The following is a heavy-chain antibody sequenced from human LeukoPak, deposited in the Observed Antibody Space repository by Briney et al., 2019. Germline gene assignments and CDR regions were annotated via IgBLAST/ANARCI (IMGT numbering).Heavy chain of an antibody. CDR2: INPNSGGT. CDR1: GFTFTDYY. V-gene: IGHV1-2*02. Sequence: GASVKVSCKASGFTFTDYYMHWVRQAPGQGLEWMGWINPNSGGTNYAQNFQGRVSMTRDTSIRTAYMELSSLRSDDTAVYYCAREDRYSYHFWGQGTLVTVSS. J-gene: IGHJ4*02. D-gene: IGHD5-18*01. CDR3: AREDRYSYHF.